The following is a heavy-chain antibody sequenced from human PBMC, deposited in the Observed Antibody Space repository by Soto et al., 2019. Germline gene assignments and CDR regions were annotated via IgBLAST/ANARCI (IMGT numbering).Heavy chain of an antibody. CDR2: IYYSGST. CDR1: GGSISSGGYY. CDR3: AREDCSGGSCYCDP. V-gene: IGHV4-31*03. D-gene: IGHD2-15*01. Sequence: TLSLTCTVSGGSISSGGYYWSWIRQHPGKGLEWIGYIYYSGSTYYNPSLKSRVTISVDTSKNQFSLKLSSVTAADTAVYYCAREDCSGGSCYCDPWGQGTLVTVSS. J-gene: IGHJ5*02.